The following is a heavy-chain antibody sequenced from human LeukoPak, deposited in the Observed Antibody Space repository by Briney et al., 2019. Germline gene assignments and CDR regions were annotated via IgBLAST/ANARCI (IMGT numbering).Heavy chain of an antibody. D-gene: IGHD5-24*01. Sequence: ASVKVSCKASGRTFSSYAIISVRQAPGQGLEWMGRIIPILGIANYAQKFQRRVTITADKSTSTAYMELSSLRSEDTAVYYCARGKAMATPPFDYWGQGTLVTVSS. J-gene: IGHJ4*02. V-gene: IGHV1-69*04. CDR2: IIPILGIA. CDR1: GRTFSSYA. CDR3: ARGKAMATPPFDY.